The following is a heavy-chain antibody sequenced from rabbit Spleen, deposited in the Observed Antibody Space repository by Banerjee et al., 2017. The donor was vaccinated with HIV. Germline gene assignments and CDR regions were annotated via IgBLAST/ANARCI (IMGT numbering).Heavy chain of an antibody. D-gene: IGHD8-1*01. V-gene: IGHV1S45*01. Sequence: QEQLVESGGGLVKPEGSLKLSCTASGFSFSNKVVMCWVRQAPGKGLEWVACINIVTGKSVYASWAKGRFTISKTSSTTVTLQMTSLTVADTATYFCARDSGSSFSSYGMDLWGQGTLVTVS. CDR1: GFSFSNKVV. CDR3: ARDSGSSFSSYGMDL. CDR2: INIVTGKS. J-gene: IGHJ6*01.